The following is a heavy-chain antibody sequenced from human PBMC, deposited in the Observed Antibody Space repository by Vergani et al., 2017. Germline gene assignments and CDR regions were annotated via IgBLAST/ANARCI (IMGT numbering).Heavy chain of an antibody. CDR1: GFKFDDYG. J-gene: IGHJ4*02. CDR3: TRSLLYCISAGCFPLQFDS. D-gene: IGHD2-2*01. Sequence: EVQLVESGGGRVRTGGSLRLSCEVSGFKFDDYGVSWVRQAPGKGLEWGSAINANGAATGYADSVKGRFTISRDNAVNSLYLQMNSLRVEDTAFYYCTRSLLYCISAGCFPLQFDSWGQGALVTVSS. CDR2: INANGAAT. V-gene: IGHV3-20*04.